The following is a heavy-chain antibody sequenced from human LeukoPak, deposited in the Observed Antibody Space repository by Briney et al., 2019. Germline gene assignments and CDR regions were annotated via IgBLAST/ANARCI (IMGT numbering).Heavy chain of an antibody. V-gene: IGHV4-30-4*08. CDR2: IYYSGST. D-gene: IGHD3-10*01. J-gene: IGHJ4*02. CDR3: ASADYYGSGSYPPFDY. CDR1: GGSISSGDYY. Sequence: SQTLSLTCTVSGGSISSGDYYWSWIRQPPGKGLEWIGYIYYSGSTYYNPSLKSRVTISVDTSKNQFSPKLSSVTAADTAVYYCASADYYGSGSYPPFDYWGQGTLVTVSS.